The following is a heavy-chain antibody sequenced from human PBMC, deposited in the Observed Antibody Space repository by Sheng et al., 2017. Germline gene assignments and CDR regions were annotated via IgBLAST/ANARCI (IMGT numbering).Heavy chain of an antibody. D-gene: IGHD6-13*01. Sequence: WVRQAPGQGLEWMGRIIPILGIANYAQKFQGRVTITADKSTSTAYMELSSLRSEDTAVYYCARIALAAADRDYWGQGTLVTVSS. J-gene: IGHJ4*02. CDR3: ARIALAAADRDY. CDR2: IIPILGIA. V-gene: IGHV1-69*02.